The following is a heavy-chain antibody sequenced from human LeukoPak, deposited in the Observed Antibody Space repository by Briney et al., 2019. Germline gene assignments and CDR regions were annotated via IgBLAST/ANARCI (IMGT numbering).Heavy chain of an antibody. CDR2: IYYSGST. J-gene: IGHJ4*02. Sequence: SETLSLTCTVSGGSISSYYWSWIRQPPGKGLEWIGYIYYSGSTNYNPSLKSRVTISVDTSKNQFSLKLSSVTAADTAVYYCTRDPRRLDYWGQGTLVTVSS. V-gene: IGHV4-59*01. CDR3: TRDPRRLDY. CDR1: GGSISSYY.